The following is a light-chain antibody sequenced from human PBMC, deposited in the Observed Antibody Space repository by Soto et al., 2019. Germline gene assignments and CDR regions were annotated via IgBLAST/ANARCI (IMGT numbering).Light chain of an antibody. CDR1: QSVSSN. CDR3: QQYNNWPYT. CDR2: GAS. V-gene: IGKV3-15*01. Sequence: EIVMTQSPATLSVSPGERATLSCRASQSVSSNLAWYQQKSGQAPRLLIYGASTRATGIPARFSGSRSGTEFTLTISSLQYEDFAVYYCQQYNNWPYTFGQGTKLEIK. J-gene: IGKJ2*01.